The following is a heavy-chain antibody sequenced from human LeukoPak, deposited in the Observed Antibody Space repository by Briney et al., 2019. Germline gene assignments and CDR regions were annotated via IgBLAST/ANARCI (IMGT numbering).Heavy chain of an antibody. CDR2: IRTKTNGATA. J-gene: IGHJ4*02. CDR1: GFTFGEDA. Sequence: GGSLRLSCTASGFTFGEDAMSWFRQAPGKGLEWLGFIRTKTNGATAEYAASVKGRFSISRDDSKSVAYLQMNSLKTEDTAVYYCARLIVVVVAASSYFDSWGQGTRVTVSS. CDR3: ARLIVVVVAASSYFDS. V-gene: IGHV3-49*03. D-gene: IGHD2-15*01.